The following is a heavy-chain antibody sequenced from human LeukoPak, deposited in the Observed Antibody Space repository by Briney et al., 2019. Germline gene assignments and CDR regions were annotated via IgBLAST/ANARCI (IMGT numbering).Heavy chain of an antibody. J-gene: IGHJ5*02. Sequence: SETLSLTCTVSGGSISSSSYYWGWIRQPPGKGLEWIGSIYYSGSTYYNPSLKSRVTISVDTSKNQFSLKLSSVTAADTAVYYCARRGFHCSSTSCYRTKPRVFDPWGQGTLVTVSS. D-gene: IGHD2-2*01. CDR3: ARRGFHCSSTSCYRTKPRVFDP. CDR2: IYYSGST. V-gene: IGHV4-39*01. CDR1: GGSISSSSYY.